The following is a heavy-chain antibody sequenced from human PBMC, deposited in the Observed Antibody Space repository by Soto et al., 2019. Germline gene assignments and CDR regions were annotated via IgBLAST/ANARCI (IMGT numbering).Heavy chain of an antibody. V-gene: IGHV4-34*01. J-gene: IGHJ2*01. CDR3: AKESHDILTGPPWVWYFDL. Sequence: QVQLQQWGAGPLRPLETLSLTCGVSGGSFSGYYCAWIRQSPGKGLEWFGEINDRGSINYNPSMEKRVSNTFDTPKNHYPPMPMAVAPADTAAYYCAKESHDILTGPPWVWYFDLWGRGTLVTVSS. D-gene: IGHD3-9*01. CDR2: INDRGSI. CDR1: GGSFSGYY.